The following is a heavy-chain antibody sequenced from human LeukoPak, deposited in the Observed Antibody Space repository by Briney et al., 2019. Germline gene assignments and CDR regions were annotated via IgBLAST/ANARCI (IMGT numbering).Heavy chain of an antibody. CDR3: ARDGSGNWFDP. J-gene: IGHJ5*02. CDR1: GYTFTSYG. V-gene: IGHV1-18*01. D-gene: IGHD3-10*01. Sequence: ASVKVSCKASGYTFTSYGISWVRQTPGQGLEWMGWISAYNGNTNYAQKFQDRFSMTTDTSTSTAYMELRSLRSDDTAIYYCARDGSGNWFDPWGQGTLVTVSS. CDR2: ISAYNGNT.